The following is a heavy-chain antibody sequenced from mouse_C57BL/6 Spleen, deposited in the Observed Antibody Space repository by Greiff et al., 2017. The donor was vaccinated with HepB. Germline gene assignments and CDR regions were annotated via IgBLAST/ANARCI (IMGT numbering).Heavy chain of an antibody. V-gene: IGHV1-26*01. CDR1: GYTFTDYY. CDR3: ARHDGAWFAY. Sequence: VQLQQSGPELVKPGASVKISCKASGYTFTDYYMNWVKQSHGKSLEWIGDINPNNGGTSYNQKFKGKATLTVDKSSSTAYMELRSLTSEDSAVYYCARHDGAWFAYWGQGTLVTVSA. CDR2: INPNNGGT. J-gene: IGHJ3*01. D-gene: IGHD2-12*01.